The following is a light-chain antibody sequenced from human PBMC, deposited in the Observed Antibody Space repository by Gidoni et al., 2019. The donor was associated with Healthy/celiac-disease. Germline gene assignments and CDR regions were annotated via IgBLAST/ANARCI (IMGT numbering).Light chain of an antibody. J-gene: IGLJ3*02. Sequence: SYELTQPPSVSVSPGQTARITCSGDALPKQYAYWYTQQPGQAPVPVISQDSESPSGIPERFSGSSAGTTVTLTISGVQAEDEADYYCQSADSSGTPWVFGGGTKLTVL. CDR1: ALPKQY. CDR3: QSADSSGTPWV. V-gene: IGLV3-25*03. CDR2: QDS.